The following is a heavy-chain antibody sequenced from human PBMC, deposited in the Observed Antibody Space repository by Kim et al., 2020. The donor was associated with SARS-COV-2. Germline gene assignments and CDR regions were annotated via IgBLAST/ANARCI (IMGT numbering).Heavy chain of an antibody. V-gene: IGHV3-23*01. D-gene: IGHD6-19*01. CDR3: AKNPRQWLVPGNWFDP. CDR1: FGSYA. Sequence: FGSYAMSWVRQAPGKGLEWVSAISGSGGSTYYADSVKGRFTISRDNSKNTLYLQMNSLRAEDTAVYYCAKNPRQWLVPGNWFDPWGQGTLAT. CDR2: ISGSGGST. J-gene: IGHJ5*02.